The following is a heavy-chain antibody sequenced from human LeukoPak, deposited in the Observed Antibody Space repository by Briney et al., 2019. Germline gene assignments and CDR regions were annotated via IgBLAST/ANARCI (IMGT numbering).Heavy chain of an antibody. V-gene: IGHV4-34*01. CDR1: GGSFSGYY. CDR3: AKEGYKYYFDY. J-gene: IGHJ4*02. CDR2: INHSGST. D-gene: IGHD1-14*01. Sequence: SETLSLTCAVYGGSFSGYYWSWIRQPPGKGLEWIGEINHSGSTNYNPSLKSRVTISVDTSKNQFSLKLSSVTAADTAVYYCAKEGYKYYFDYWGQGTLVTVSS.